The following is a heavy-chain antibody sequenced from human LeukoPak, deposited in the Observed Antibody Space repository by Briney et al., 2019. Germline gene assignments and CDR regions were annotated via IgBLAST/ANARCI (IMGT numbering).Heavy chain of an antibody. Sequence: SETLSLTCAVYGVSFSGYYWSWIRQPPGKGLEWIGEINHSGSTNYNPSLKSRVTISVDTSKNQFSLKLSSVTAADTAVYYCASVDAFDIWGQGTMVTVSS. CDR3: ASVDAFDI. CDR1: GVSFSGYY. J-gene: IGHJ3*02. CDR2: INHSGST. V-gene: IGHV4-34*01.